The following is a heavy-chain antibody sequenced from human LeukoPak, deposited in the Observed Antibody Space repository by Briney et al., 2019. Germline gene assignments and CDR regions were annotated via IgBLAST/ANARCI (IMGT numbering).Heavy chain of an antibody. Sequence: GRSLRLSCAASGFTFDDYAMHWVRQAPGKGLEWVSGIRWNSGTIGYADSVKGRFTISRDNAKNSLYLQMNSLRAEDTAIYFCARTVVELTAPSPHDYWGQGTLVTVSS. V-gene: IGHV3-9*01. CDR2: IRWNSGTI. CDR3: ARTVVELTAPSPHDY. CDR1: GFTFDDYA. D-gene: IGHD1-7*01. J-gene: IGHJ4*02.